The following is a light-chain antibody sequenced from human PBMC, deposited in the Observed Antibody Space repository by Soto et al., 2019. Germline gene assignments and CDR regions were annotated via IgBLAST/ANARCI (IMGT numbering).Light chain of an antibody. CDR1: QSVDTY. J-gene: IGKJ4*01. CDR2: DVS. Sequence: TVLTQSPATLSWSPGERATLSCRASQSVDTYLAWCQQKSGRAPRLLIYDVSKRATGIPPRFSGSGAGTDFTLTISSLEPEDSATYYCQQRRSSLTFGGGTKVDIK. V-gene: IGKV3D-11*02. CDR3: QQRRSSLT.